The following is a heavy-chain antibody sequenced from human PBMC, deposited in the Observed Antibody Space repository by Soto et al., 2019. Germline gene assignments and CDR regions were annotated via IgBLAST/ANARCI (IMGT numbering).Heavy chain of an antibody. CDR3: ARPTTVLYFDY. CDR1: GFTLSSYV. Sequence: EVQLLESGGGLVQPGGSLRLSCAASGFTLSSYVMSWVRQAPGKGLEWVSAISGSGGSTYYADSLKGRFTISRDNSKNTLYLQMNSLRAEDTAVYYCARPTTVLYFDYWGQGTLVTVSS. D-gene: IGHD4-17*01. J-gene: IGHJ4*02. CDR2: ISGSGGST. V-gene: IGHV3-23*01.